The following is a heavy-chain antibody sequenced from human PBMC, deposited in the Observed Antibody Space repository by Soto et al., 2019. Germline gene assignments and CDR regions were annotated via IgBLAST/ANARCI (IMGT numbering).Heavy chain of an antibody. J-gene: IGHJ4*02. V-gene: IGHV1-18*01. Sequence: ASVKVSCKASGYTFTSYGISWVRQAPGQGLERMGWISAYNGNTNYAHKLQGRVTMTTDTSTSTAYMELRSLRSDDTAVYYCARDLSKFAIVVAAGFDYWGQGTLVTVSS. CDR1: GYTFTSYG. D-gene: IGHD6-19*01. CDR3: ARDLSKFAIVVAAGFDY. CDR2: ISAYNGNT.